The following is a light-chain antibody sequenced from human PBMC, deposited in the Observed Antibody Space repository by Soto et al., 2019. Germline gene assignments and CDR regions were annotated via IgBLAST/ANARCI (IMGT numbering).Light chain of an antibody. CDR3: CSYAGSRTFV. CDR1: SSDVGAYNP. J-gene: IGLJ2*01. CDR2: EGT. V-gene: IGLV2-23*01. Sequence: QSVLTQPASVSGSPEQSITISCTGTSSDVGAYNPVSWYQQLPGKAPRLIIYEGTKRPSGISHRFSGSKSDNTASLTISGLRAEDEAHYHCCSYAGSRTFVFGGGTKVTVL.